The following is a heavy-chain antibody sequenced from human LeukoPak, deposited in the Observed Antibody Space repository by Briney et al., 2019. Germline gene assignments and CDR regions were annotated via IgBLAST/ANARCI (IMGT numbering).Heavy chain of an antibody. CDR3: ARVRREMKRSLGRTTEYSYYYYMDV. CDR2: IKHDGSEK. D-gene: IGHD1/OR15-1a*01. J-gene: IGHJ6*03. CDR1: GLTFSNYW. V-gene: IGHV3-7*01. Sequence: PGGSLRLSCAASGLTFSNYWMSWVRQGPGKGLEWVANIKHDGSEKYYIDSVKGRFTISRDNAKNSVYLQMNRLGAEDTAVYYCARVRREMKRSLGRTTEYSYYYYMDVWGKGTTVTVSS.